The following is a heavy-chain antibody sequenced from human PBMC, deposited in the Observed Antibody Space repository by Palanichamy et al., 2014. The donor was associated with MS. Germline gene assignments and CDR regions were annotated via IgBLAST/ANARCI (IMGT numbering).Heavy chain of an antibody. CDR2: IRSKGLSYTT. CDR3: SGLGY. J-gene: IGHJ4*02. CDR1: GFIFSDSA. Sequence: EVQLVESGGGLVQPGGSLKLSCVASGFIFSDSAMHWVRQSSGKGLEWVGRIRSKGLSYTTTYAASVKGRFTISRDDSKKTAYLQMNSLKTEDTAVYCNSGLGYWGQGTLVTVSS. V-gene: IGHV3-73*02. D-gene: IGHD6-19*01.